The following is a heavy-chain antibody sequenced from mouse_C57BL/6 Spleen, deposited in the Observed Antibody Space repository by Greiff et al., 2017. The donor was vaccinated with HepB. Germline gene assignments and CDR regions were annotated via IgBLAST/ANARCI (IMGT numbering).Heavy chain of an antibody. CDR3: ARGGHYDYDGYAMDY. D-gene: IGHD2-4*01. CDR2: IYPGSGST. Sequence: QVQLQQPGAELVKPGASVKMSCKASGYTFTSYWITWVKQRPGQGLEWIGDIYPGSGSTNYNEKFKSKATLTVDTSSSTAYMQLSSLTSEDSAVYYCARGGHYDYDGYAMDYWGQGTSVTVSS. V-gene: IGHV1-55*01. CDR1: GYTFTSYW. J-gene: IGHJ4*01.